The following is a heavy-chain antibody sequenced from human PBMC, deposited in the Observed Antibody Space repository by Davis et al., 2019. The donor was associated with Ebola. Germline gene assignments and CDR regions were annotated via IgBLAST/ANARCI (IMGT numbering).Heavy chain of an antibody. CDR1: GFTFSHYG. CDR3: TSSGWSTVDY. D-gene: IGHD6-19*01. CDR2: ISGSGGST. Sequence: GESLKISCAASGFTFSHYGMHWVRQGPGKGLEWVSGISGSGGSTDYADSVKGRFTISRDNSKNTLYLQMNCLKTEDTAVYYCTSSGWSTVDYWGQGTLVTVSS. V-gene: IGHV3-23*01. J-gene: IGHJ4*02.